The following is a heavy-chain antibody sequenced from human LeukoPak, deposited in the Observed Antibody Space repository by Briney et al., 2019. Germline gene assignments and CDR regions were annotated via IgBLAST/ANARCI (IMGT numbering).Heavy chain of an antibody. Sequence: ASVKVSCKASGYTLSRYGISWVRQAPGQGLEWMGWVSGNNDNIDYAEKFQGRITMTTDTSTSTAYMELRSLTSDDTAIYYCAKYGTGYFDYWGQGTLITVSS. J-gene: IGHJ4*02. CDR3: AKYGTGYFDY. CDR1: GYTLSRYG. CDR2: VSGNNDNI. V-gene: IGHV1-18*01. D-gene: IGHD2-8*02.